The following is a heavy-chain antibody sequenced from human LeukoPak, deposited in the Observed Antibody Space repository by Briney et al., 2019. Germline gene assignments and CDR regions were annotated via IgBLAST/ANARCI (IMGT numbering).Heavy chain of an antibody. CDR2: ISAYNGNT. V-gene: IGHV1-18*04. J-gene: IGHJ1*01. Sequence: ASVKVSCKASGYTFTSYGISWVQQAPGQGLEWMGWISAYNGNTNYAQKLQGRVTMTTDTSTSTAYMELRSLRSDDTAVYYCARSYDILTGPGDFQHWGQGTLVTVSS. CDR1: GYTFTSYG. CDR3: ARSYDILTGPGDFQH. D-gene: IGHD3-9*01.